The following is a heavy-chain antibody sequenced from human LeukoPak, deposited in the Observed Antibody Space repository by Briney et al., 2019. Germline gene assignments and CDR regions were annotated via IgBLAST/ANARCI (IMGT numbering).Heavy chain of an antibody. CDR3: VKDEGFLAFFSGDN. J-gene: IGHJ4*02. D-gene: IGHD3-3*01. Sequence: PGGPLRLSCAASGFTFSSYAMSWVRQAPGKGLEWVSAISGSGGSTYYADSVKGRFSISRDNSKNTLYFQMRSLRPEDTAVYYCVKDEGFLAFFSGDNWGQGTLVIVSS. CDR1: GFTFSSYA. V-gene: IGHV3-23*01. CDR2: ISGSGGST.